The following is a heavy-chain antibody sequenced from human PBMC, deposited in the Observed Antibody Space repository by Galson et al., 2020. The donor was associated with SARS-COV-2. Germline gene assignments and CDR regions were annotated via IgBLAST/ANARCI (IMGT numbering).Heavy chain of an antibody. CDR2: IGGSSDVI. CDR3: SGWYSRF. D-gene: IGHD6-13*01. Sequence: GESLKISCSASGFTFSTSYMSWVRQAPGKGLEWLSYIGGSSDVIKYADSVKGRFTISRDNAKNLLYLQMNSLRDEDTAVYYCSGWYSRFWGQGALVTVSS. V-gene: IGHV3-48*02. CDR1: GFTFSTSY. J-gene: IGHJ4*02.